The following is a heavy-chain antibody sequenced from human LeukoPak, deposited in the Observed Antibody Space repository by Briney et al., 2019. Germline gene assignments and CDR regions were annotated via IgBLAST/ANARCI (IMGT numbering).Heavy chain of an antibody. Sequence: ASVKVSCKXSGYTFTGYYMHWVRQSPGQGLEWMGWINPNSGGTNYAQKFQGRVTMTRDTSISTAYMELSRLRSDDTAAYYCARDLVVQGAGWGQGTLVTVSS. D-gene: IGHD2-15*01. CDR1: GYTFTGYY. J-gene: IGHJ4*02. CDR3: ARDLVVQGAG. V-gene: IGHV1-2*02. CDR2: INPNSGGT.